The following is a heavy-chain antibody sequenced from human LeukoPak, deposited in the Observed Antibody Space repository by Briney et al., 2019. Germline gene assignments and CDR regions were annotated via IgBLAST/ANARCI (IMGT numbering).Heavy chain of an antibody. Sequence: SETLSLTCTVSDGSISSYYWSWIRQPPGKGLEWIGYIYYSGSTNYNPSLKSRVTISVDTSKNQFSLKLSSVTAADTAVYYCGRAGYSNYNFDYWGQGTLVTVSS. CDR2: IYYSGST. D-gene: IGHD4-11*01. J-gene: IGHJ4*02. CDR1: DGSISSYY. V-gene: IGHV4-59*01. CDR3: GRAGYSNYNFDY.